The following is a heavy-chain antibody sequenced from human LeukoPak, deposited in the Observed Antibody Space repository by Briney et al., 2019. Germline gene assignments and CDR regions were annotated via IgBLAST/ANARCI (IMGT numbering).Heavy chain of an antibody. CDR2: ISSSGSTI. J-gene: IGHJ4*02. V-gene: IGHV3-48*03. D-gene: IGHD3-10*01. CDR3: ARAMVRRHYFDY. CDR1: GFTFSSYE. Sequence: PGGSLRLSCAASGFTFSSYEMNWVRQAPGKRQEWVSYISSSGSTIYYADSVKGRFTISRDNAKNSLYLQMNSLRAEDTAVYYCARAMVRRHYFDYWGQGTLVTVSS.